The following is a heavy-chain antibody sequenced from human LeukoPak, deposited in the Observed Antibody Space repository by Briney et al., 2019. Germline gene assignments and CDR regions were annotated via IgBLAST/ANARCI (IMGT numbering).Heavy chain of an antibody. CDR3: AKNRGATYNYYMDV. Sequence: PGGSLRLSCAASGFTFNNYAVSWVRQAPGKGLEWVSFISGGGGTSYYADSVKGRFTLSRDNSKSTLYLQMSSLRTEDTAVYCCAKNRGATYNYYMDVWGNGTTVTVSS. CDR1: GFTFNNYA. D-gene: IGHD4/OR15-4a*01. V-gene: IGHV3-23*01. J-gene: IGHJ6*03. CDR2: ISGGGGTS.